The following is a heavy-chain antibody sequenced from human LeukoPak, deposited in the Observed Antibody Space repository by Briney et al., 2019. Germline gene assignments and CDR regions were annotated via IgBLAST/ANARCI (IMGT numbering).Heavy chain of an antibody. V-gene: IGHV3-21*01. J-gene: IGHJ5*02. CDR1: GFTLSSYS. D-gene: IGHD6-6*01. Sequence: GGSLRLSCAASGFTLSSYSMNWIRQAPGKGLEWVSSISSSSSYIYYAHSVKGRFTISRDNTKNTLYLQMNSLRAEDTAVYYCARDRIAARVIDPWGQGTLVTVSS. CDR2: ISSSSSYI. CDR3: ARDRIAARVIDP.